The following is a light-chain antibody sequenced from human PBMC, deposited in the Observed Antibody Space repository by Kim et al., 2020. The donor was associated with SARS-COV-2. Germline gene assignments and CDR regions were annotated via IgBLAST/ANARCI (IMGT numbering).Light chain of an antibody. CDR2: GAS. V-gene: IGKV3D-15*01. CDR3: QKYNNWPQT. Sequence: VSPGERATLFRRASQSVDGNLAWYQQKPGQAPRLLIYGASSRATGIPARFSGSGSGTEFTLTISSLQSEDFAVYYCQKYNNWPQTFGRGTKVDIK. CDR1: QSVDGN. J-gene: IGKJ1*01.